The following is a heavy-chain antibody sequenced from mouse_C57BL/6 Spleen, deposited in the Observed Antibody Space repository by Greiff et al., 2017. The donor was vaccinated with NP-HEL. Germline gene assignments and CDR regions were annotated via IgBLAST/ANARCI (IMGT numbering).Heavy chain of an antibody. CDR1: GYTFTSYW. CDR3: ARSITTVVEAYFDV. V-gene: IGHV1-53*01. D-gene: IGHD1-1*01. Sequence: VQLQQPGTELVKPGASVKLSCKASGYTFTSYWMHWVKQRPGQGLEWIGNINPSNGGTNYNEKFKSKATLTVDKSSSTAYMQLSSLTSEDSAVYYCARSITTVVEAYFDVWGTGATVTVSS. J-gene: IGHJ1*03. CDR2: INPSNGGT.